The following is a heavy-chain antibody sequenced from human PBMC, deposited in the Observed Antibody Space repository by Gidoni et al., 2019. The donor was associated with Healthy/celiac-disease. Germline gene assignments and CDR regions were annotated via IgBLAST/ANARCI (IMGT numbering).Heavy chain of an antibody. CDR1: GGTFSSYA. CDR2: IIPIFGTA. J-gene: IGHJ1*01. Sequence: QVQLVHSGAEVTKPGSSVKVSCKASGGTFSSYAISWVRQAPGQGLEWMGEIIPIFGTANYAQKFQGRVTITADESTSTAYMELSSLRSEDTAVYYCARDPSSGYYYGGEYFQHWGQGTLVTVSS. V-gene: IGHV1-69*01. D-gene: IGHD3-22*01. CDR3: ARDPSSGYYYGGEYFQH.